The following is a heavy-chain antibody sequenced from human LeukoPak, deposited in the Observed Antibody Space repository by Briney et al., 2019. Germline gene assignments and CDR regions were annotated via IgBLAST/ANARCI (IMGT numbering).Heavy chain of an antibody. CDR1: GGSISSGDYY. CDR3: AGARYSGYDLGGAFDI. D-gene: IGHD5-12*01. V-gene: IGHV4-31*03. J-gene: IGHJ3*02. CDR2: IYYSGST. Sequence: SETLSLTCTVSGGSISSGDYYWSWIRQPPGKGLEWIGYIYYSGSTYYNPSLKSRVTISVDTSKNQFSLKLSSVTAADTAVYYCAGARYSGYDLGGAFDIWGQGTMVTVSS.